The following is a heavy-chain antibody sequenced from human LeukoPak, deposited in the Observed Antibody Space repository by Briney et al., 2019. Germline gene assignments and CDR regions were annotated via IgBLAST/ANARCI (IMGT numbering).Heavy chain of an antibody. CDR3: ARLPYSSSSHYDY. V-gene: IGHV5-51*01. CDR2: IYPGDSDT. CDR1: GYSFTSYW. J-gene: IGHJ4*02. D-gene: IGHD6-6*01. Sequence: GASVKISCKASGYSFTSYWSGWVRQMPGKGLEWMGIIYPGDSDTRYSPSFQGQVTISADKSISTAYLQWSSLKASDTAMYYCARLPYSSSSHYDYWGQGTLVTVSS.